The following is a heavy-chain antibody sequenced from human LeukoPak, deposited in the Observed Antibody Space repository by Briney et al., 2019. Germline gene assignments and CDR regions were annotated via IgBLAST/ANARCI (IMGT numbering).Heavy chain of an antibody. V-gene: IGHV3-21*04. Sequence: GGSLRLSCAASGFTFSSYSMNWVRQAPGKGLEWVSSISSSSSYIYYADSVKGRFTISRDNSKNTLYLQMNSLRAEDTAVYYCAKCPPYCTNGICYTQKYYFDYWGQGTLVTVSS. CDR2: ISSSSSYI. J-gene: IGHJ4*02. D-gene: IGHD2-8*01. CDR1: GFTFSSYS. CDR3: AKCPPYCTNGICYTQKYYFDY.